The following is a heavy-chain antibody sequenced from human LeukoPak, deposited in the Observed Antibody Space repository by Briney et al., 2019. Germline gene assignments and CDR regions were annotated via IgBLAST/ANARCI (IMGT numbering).Heavy chain of an antibody. D-gene: IGHD5-18*01. CDR3: ARDQGYTYGHSFDY. V-gene: IGHV3-30-3*01. Sequence: PGRSLRLSCAASGFTYSSHNMQWVRQTPGRGLEWVTLISSDGNNKYYADSVKGRFTISRDNSKNTLNLQMSSLRAEDTAVYYGARDQGYTYGHSFDYWGQGTLVTVSS. CDR2: ISSDGNNK. J-gene: IGHJ4*02. CDR1: GFTYSSHN.